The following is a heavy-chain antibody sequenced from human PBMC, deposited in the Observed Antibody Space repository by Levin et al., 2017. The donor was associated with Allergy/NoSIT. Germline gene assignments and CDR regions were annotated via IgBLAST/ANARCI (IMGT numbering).Heavy chain of an antibody. D-gene: IGHD3-16*01. J-gene: IGHJ1*01. CDR3: ARRARNGYVFQH. V-gene: IGHV4-31*03. CDR2: SYYTGNT. Sequence: SETLSLTCTLSGDSISNGGYYWSWIRQYPGRGLEWIGYSYYTGNTYYNPSLESRVTISVDTSKNQFSLHLRSATAADTAGYYWARRARNGYVFQHWGQGTPVTVSS. CDR1: GDSISNGGYY.